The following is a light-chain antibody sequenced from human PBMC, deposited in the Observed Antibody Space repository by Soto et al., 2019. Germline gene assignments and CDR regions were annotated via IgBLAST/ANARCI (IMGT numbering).Light chain of an antibody. CDR1: QSVSSY. V-gene: IGKV3D-15*01. Sequence: EIVLTQSPATLSLSPGERATLSCRASQSVSSYLAWYQQKPGQAPRLLTYGASTRATGLPARFSGSGSGTEFTLTISSLQSEDFAVYYCQHYTNWPLTFGGGTKVDIK. CDR2: GAS. J-gene: IGKJ4*01. CDR3: QHYTNWPLT.